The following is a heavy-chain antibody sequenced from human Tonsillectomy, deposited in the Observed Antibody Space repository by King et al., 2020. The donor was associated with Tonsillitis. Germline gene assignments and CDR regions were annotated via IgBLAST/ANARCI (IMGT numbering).Heavy chain of an antibody. CDR2: IYYRGST. CDR3: ARDLYGGFGDFGY. D-gene: IGHD3-10*01. V-gene: IGHV4-59*01. CDR1: GCSISSYY. Sequence: VQLQESGPGLVKPSETLSLTCTGSGCSISSYYWSWIRQPPGKVLDWMGYIYYRGSTNYNPPPKSRFTISIHTSKNQFSLKLSSVTAADTAVYYCARDLYGGFGDFGYWGQGTLVTVSS. J-gene: IGHJ4*02.